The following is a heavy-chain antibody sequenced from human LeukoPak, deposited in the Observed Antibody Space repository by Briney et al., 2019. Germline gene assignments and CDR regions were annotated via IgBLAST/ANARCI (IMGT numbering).Heavy chain of an antibody. D-gene: IGHD4-17*01. V-gene: IGHV1-8*01. J-gene: IGHJ4*02. CDR2: MTPNSGNT. CDR1: GYTFTSYD. CDR3: ARGLYGDSPFDY. Sequence: ASVTVPCKASGYTFTSYDINWVRQATGQGLEWMGWMTPNSGNTGYAQKFQGRVTMTRNTSISTAYMELSSLRSEDTAVYYCARGLYGDSPFDYWGQGTLVTVSS.